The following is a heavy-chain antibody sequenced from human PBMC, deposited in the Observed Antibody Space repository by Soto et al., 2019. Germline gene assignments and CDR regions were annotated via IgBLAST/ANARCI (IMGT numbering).Heavy chain of an antibody. CDR3: AKAGSRVVPAAIHFDY. CDR2: ISGSGGST. CDR1: GFTFSSYA. D-gene: IGHD2-2*01. J-gene: IGHJ4*02. Sequence: GGSLRLSCAASGFTFSSYAMSWVRQAPGKGLEWVSAISGSGGSTYYADSVKGRFTISRDNSKNTLYLQMNSLRAEDTAVYYCAKAGSRVVPAAIHFDYWGQGTLVTVSS. V-gene: IGHV3-23*01.